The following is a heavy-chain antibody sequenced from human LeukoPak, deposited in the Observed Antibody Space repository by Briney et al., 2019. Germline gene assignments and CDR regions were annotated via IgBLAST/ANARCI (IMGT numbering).Heavy chain of an antibody. CDR3: ARGHSTSSAYFCNGMDV. Sequence: SETLSLTCTVSGGSISRGAYWCASIRQDPVEGLGWVGYISYSGSTYYNPSLRSRVNISVDTSRNQFSPKLSSVTAADTAVYYCARGHSTSSAYFCNGMDVWGQGTTVTVSS. CDR2: ISYSGST. J-gene: IGHJ6*02. V-gene: IGHV4-31*03. D-gene: IGHD6-6*01. CDR1: GGSISRGAYW.